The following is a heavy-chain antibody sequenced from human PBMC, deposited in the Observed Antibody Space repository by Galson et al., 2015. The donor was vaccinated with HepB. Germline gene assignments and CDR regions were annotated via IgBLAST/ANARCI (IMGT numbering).Heavy chain of an antibody. CDR1: GGSISNNSSY. CDR3: ARQEEHSSGWYSFDP. CDR2: IYYSESMFYSGST. Sequence: SETLSLTCTVSGGSISNNSSYWGWIRQPPGKGLEWIGSIYYSESMFYSGSTYYNPSLKSRVTISADTSKNQFSLRLGSVTAADTAVYYCARQEEHSSGWYSFDPWGQGTLVTVSS. D-gene: IGHD6-19*01. V-gene: IGHV4-39*01. J-gene: IGHJ5*02.